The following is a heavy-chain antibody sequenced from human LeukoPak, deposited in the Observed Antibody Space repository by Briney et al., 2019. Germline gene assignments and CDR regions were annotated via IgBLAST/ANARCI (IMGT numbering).Heavy chain of an antibody. CDR1: GYTFTGYY. V-gene: IGHV1-2*02. CDR3: ARFYDFWSGYYPRSRAFDI. Sequence: EASVKVSCKASGYTFTGYYMHWVRQAPGQGLEWMGWINPSSGGTNYAQKFQGRVTMTRDTSISTAYMELSRLRSDDTAVYYCARFYDFWSGYYPRSRAFDIWGQGTMVTVSS. CDR2: INPSSGGT. D-gene: IGHD3-3*01. J-gene: IGHJ3*02.